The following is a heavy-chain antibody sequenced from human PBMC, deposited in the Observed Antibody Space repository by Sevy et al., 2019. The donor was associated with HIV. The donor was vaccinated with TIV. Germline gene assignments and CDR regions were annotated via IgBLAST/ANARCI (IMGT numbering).Heavy chain of an antibody. CDR2: FSFCCGKI. CDR1: GFTFSNYA. J-gene: IGHJ4*02. D-gene: IGHD2-2*01. CDR3: AGEGCSKPHDY. V-gene: IGHV3-23*01. Sequence: GGSLRLSCAASGFTFSNYAMSWVRQAPGKGLEWVSTFSFCCGKINYADSVKGRFTISRDNSKNTLYLQMNSLRAEDTALYYCAGEGCSKPHDYWGQGTLVTVSS.